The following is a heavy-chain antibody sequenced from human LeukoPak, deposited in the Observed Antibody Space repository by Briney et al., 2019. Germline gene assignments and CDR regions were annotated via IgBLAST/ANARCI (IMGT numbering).Heavy chain of an antibody. CDR3: ARGRYFGWLISWGYYYMYV. CDR1: GGSISSGSYY. CDR2: IYTSGST. J-gene: IGHJ6*03. Sequence: TLSLTCTVSGGSISSGSYYWSWIRPPAGKGLEWIGRIYTSGSTNYNPSLKSRVTISVDTSKNQFSLKLSSVTAADTAVYYCARGRYFGWLISWGYYYMYVWGKGTTVTISS. V-gene: IGHV4-61*02. D-gene: IGHD3-9*01.